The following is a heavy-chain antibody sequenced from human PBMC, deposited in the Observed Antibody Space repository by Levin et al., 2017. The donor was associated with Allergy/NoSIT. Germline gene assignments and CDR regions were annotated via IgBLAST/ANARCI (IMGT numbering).Heavy chain of an antibody. CDR2: IRPNSERT. V-gene: IGHV3-23*01. D-gene: IGHD6-13*01. CDR1: GFTFGNHA. Sequence: GGSLRLSCAASGFTFGNHAMTWVRHAPGKGLEWVSTIRPNSERTYFADSVKGRFTVSRDDSMNMMYLQMNSLRVDDAAVYYCAGEQGASGWYTVDFWGQGTLVTVSS. CDR3: AGEQGASGWYTVDF. J-gene: IGHJ4*02.